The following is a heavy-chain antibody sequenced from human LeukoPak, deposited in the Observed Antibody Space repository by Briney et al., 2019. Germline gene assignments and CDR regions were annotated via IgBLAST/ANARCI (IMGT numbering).Heavy chain of an antibody. J-gene: IGHJ4*02. CDR1: GGSISSYF. Sequence: PSETLSLTCTASGGSISSYFWSWIRQPPEKGLEWLGYICYTGNNSYNPSLKRRITISVGTCKKQFSLKLNSVTTADTTFDNCSCTWEQHIDCWGQGTLVTVSS. V-gene: IGHV4-59*04. CDR3: SCTWEQHIDC. D-gene: IGHD1-26*01. CDR2: ICYTGNN.